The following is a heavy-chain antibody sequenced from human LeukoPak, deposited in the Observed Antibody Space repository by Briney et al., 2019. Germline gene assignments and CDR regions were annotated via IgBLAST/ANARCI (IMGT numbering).Heavy chain of an antibody. CDR3: ARDHYYDSSGYYEGYFDY. Sequence: GASVKVSCKASGYTFTGYYMHWVRQAPGQGLEWMGWINPNSGGTDYAQKFQGRVTMTRDTSTSTVYMELSSLRSEDTAVYYCARDHYYDSSGYYEGYFDYWGQGTLVTVSS. J-gene: IGHJ4*02. V-gene: IGHV1-2*02. CDR1: GYTFTGYY. D-gene: IGHD3-22*01. CDR2: INPNSGGT.